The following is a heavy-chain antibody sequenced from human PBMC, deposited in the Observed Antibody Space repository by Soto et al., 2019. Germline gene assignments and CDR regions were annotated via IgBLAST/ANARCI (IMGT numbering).Heavy chain of an antibody. CDR2: TYYRSKWYN. Sequence: SQTLSLTCAISGDSVSSNSAAWNWIRQSPSRGLEWLGRTYYRSKWYNDYAVSVKSRITINPDTSKNQFSLQLNSVTPEDTAVYYCARAHSGPSLWRYYYYYYGMDVWGHGTTVTAS. D-gene: IGHD3-10*01. CDR3: ARAHSGPSLWRYYYYYYGMDV. J-gene: IGHJ6*02. CDR1: GDSVSSNSAA. V-gene: IGHV6-1*01.